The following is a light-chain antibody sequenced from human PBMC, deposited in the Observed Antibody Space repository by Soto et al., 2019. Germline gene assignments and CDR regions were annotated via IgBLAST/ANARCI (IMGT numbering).Light chain of an antibody. Sequence: DIQMTQSPSTLSASVGDTVTITCRASQSISNWLAWYQQKPGKAPKLLIFQASNLESGVPSRFSGSGSGTEFTLAISSLQPDDFATYYCQYSDPYSWTFGQGTKVEIK. V-gene: IGKV1-5*03. CDR2: QAS. CDR1: QSISNW. CDR3: QYSDPYSWT. J-gene: IGKJ1*01.